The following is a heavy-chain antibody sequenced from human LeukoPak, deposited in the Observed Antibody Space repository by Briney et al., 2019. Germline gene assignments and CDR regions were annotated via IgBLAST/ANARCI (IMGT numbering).Heavy chain of an antibody. V-gene: IGHV1-8*01. Sequence: GASVKVSCKASGYTFTSYDINWVRQATGQGLEWVGWMNPNSGNTGYAQKFQGRVTMTRNTSISTAYMELSSLRSEDTAVYYCARGFDYHYGSGSYDYWGQGTLVTVSS. J-gene: IGHJ4*02. CDR1: GYTFTSYD. D-gene: IGHD3-10*01. CDR3: ARGFDYHYGSGSYDY. CDR2: MNPNSGNT.